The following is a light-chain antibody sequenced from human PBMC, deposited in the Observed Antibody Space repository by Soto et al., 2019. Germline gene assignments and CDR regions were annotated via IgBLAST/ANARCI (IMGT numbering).Light chain of an antibody. CDR2: DVS. J-gene: IGLJ2*01. V-gene: IGLV2-11*01. Sequence: QSVLTQPRSVSGSPGQSVTISCTGTSSDVGGYNYVSWYQQHPGKAPKLMIYDVSKRPSGVPDRFSGSKSGNTASLTISGLQAEDEDDYYCCSYAGSYTLVFGGGTKLTVL. CDR1: SSDVGGYNY. CDR3: CSYAGSYTLV.